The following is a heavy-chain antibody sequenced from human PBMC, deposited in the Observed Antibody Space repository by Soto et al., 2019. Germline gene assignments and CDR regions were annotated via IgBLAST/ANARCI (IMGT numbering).Heavy chain of an antibody. CDR2: ISGSGSST. J-gene: IGHJ6*02. CDR1: GFTFSSYA. V-gene: IGHV3-23*01. D-gene: IGHD5-18*01. CDR3: VKDGGYSYGLYGMDV. Sequence: GGSLRLSCAASGFTFSSYAMSWVRQAPGKGLEWVSDISGSGSSTYYSDSVKGRCTISRDNSKNTLHLQMNSLRAEDTAVYYCVKDGGYSYGLYGMDVWGQGTTVTVSS.